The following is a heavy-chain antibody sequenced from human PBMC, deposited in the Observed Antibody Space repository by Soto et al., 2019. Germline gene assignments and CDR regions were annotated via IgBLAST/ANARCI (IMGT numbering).Heavy chain of an antibody. CDR1: GGTFSSYA. J-gene: IGHJ4*02. CDR3: ARISGLWFGESGGY. D-gene: IGHD3-10*01. Sequence: ASVKVSCTASGGTFSSYAISWVRQAPGQGLEWMGGIIPIFGTANYAQKFQGRVTITADESTSTAYMELSSLRSEDTAVYYCARISGLWFGESGGYWGQGTLVTVSS. CDR2: IIPIFGTA. V-gene: IGHV1-69*13.